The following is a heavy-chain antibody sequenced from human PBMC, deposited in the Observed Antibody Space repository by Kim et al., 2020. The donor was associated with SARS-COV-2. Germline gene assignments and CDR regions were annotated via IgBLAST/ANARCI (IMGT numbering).Heavy chain of an antibody. CDR3: ARDDTPWEGDYGDFQH. CDR1: GFTFSSYA. J-gene: IGHJ1*01. CDR2: ISYDGSNK. D-gene: IGHD4-17*01. V-gene: IGHV3-30-3*01. Sequence: GGSLRLSCAASGFTFSSYAMHWVRQAPGKGLEWVAVISYDGSNKYYADSVKGRFTISRDNSKNTLYLQMNSLRAEDTAVYYCARDDTPWEGDYGDFQHWGQGTLVTVSS.